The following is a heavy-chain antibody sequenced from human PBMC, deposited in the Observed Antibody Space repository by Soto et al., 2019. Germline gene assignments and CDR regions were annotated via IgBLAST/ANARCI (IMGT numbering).Heavy chain of an antibody. CDR3: ARALIRFLEWLPD. CDR2: ISSSSSYI. Sequence: PVGSLRLSCAASGFTFSSYSMNWVRQAPGKGLEWVSSISSSSSYIYYADSVKGRFTISRDNAKNSLYLQMNSLRAEDTAVYYCARALIRFLEWLPDWGQGTLVTVSS. CDR1: GFTFSSYS. V-gene: IGHV3-21*01. D-gene: IGHD3-3*01. J-gene: IGHJ4*02.